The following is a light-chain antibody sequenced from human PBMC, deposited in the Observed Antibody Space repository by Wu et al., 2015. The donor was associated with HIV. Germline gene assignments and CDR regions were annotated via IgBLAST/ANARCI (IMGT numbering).Light chain of an antibody. V-gene: IGKV1-9*01. CDR1: QDIATY. CDR3: QQLNSFPLT. Sequence: IQLTQSPSSLSASIGDRVTITSRASQDIATYLAWYQQIPGKAPRVLIYDASTLQTGVSSRFSGSGSGAEFTLSISGLQREDFAIYYCQQLNSFPLTFGHGTRLEIK. CDR2: DAS. J-gene: IGKJ5*01.